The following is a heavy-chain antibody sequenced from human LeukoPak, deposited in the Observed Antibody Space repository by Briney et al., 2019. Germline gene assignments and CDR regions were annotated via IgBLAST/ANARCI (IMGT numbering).Heavy chain of an antibody. D-gene: IGHD6-19*01. V-gene: IGHV3-7*01. CDR2: INEDGSEK. J-gene: IGHJ4*02. CDR3: ARGSGWIFDY. Sequence: GGSLRLSCAASGFTFSSYAMNWVRQAPGKGLEYMADINEDGSEKHYVDSVKGRFTISRDNAKNSLYLQMNSLRDEDTAVYYCARGSGWIFDYWGQGTLVTVSS. CDR1: GFTFSSYA.